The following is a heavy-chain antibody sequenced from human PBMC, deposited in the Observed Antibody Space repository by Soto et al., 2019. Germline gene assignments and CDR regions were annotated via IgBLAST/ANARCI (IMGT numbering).Heavy chain of an antibody. V-gene: IGHV6-1*01. D-gene: IGHD2-15*01. CDR3: ARDVDGSGFDL. J-gene: IGHJ4*02. CDR2: TYYRSNWRH. CDR1: VDSVSSDTAA. Sequence: SQTLSLTCAISVDSVSSDTAAWDLIRSSPSRGLEWLGRTYYRSNWRHDYAVSVKSRITVNPDTYKNRFSLQLNSVTPDDTAVYYCARDVDGSGFDLWGQGTLVTVAS.